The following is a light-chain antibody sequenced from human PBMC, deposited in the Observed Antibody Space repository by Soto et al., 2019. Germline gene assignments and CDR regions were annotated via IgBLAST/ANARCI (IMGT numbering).Light chain of an antibody. CDR2: EVS. V-gene: IGLV2-8*01. CDR1: SSDVGGYNY. J-gene: IGLJ1*01. CDR3: QSYDSSLSVSYV. Sequence: QSVLTQPPSASGSPGQSVTISCTGTSSDVGGYNYVSWYQQHPGKAPKLMIYEVSKRPSGVPDRFSGSKSGNTASLTVSGLQAEDEADYYCQSYDSSLSVSYVFGTGTKLTVL.